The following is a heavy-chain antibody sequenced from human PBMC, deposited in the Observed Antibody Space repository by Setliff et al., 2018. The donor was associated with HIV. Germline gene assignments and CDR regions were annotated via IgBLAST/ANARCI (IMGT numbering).Heavy chain of an antibody. J-gene: IGHJ4*02. CDR1: GGSITSHY. Sequence: TLSLTCTVSGGSITSHYWSWIRQPPGKGLEWIGYIYYRGSANYNSSLKSRVTMSIDTSKNQFSLKLSSVTAADTAVYYCARRPYDSSGGYYYYYMDVWGGGSHFDYWGQGTLVTVSS. D-gene: IGHD3-22*01. CDR2: IYYRGSA. CDR3: ARRPYDSSGGYYYYYMDVWGGGSHFDY. V-gene: IGHV4-59*11.